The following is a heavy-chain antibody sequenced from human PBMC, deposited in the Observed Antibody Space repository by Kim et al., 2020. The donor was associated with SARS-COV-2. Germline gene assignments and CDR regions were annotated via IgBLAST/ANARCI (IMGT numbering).Heavy chain of an antibody. Sequence: SETLSLTCTVSGGSISSSSYYWGWIRQPPGKGLEWIGSIYYSGSTYYNPSLKSRVTISVDTSKNQFSLKLSSVTAADTAVYYCARQNGQQLVRRWFDPWGQGTLVTVSS. V-gene: IGHV4-39*01. CDR2: IYYSGST. CDR1: GGSISSSSYY. J-gene: IGHJ5*02. D-gene: IGHD6-13*01. CDR3: ARQNGQQLVRRWFDP.